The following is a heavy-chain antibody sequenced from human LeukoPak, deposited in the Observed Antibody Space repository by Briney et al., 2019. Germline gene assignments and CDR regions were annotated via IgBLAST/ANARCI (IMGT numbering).Heavy chain of an antibody. CDR2: ISESGDVT. CDR1: GFTFSIYP. J-gene: IGHJ4*02. V-gene: IGHV3-23*01. D-gene: IGHD6-6*01. Sequence: PGGSLRLSCEASGFTFSIYPMSWVRQAPGRGMEWVSVISESGDVTHYADAMKGRFTISRDNAKNTLNLQMNSLRAEDTAIYYCARDSSHYLGSSDYWGQGTLVTVSS. CDR3: ARDSSHYLGSSDY.